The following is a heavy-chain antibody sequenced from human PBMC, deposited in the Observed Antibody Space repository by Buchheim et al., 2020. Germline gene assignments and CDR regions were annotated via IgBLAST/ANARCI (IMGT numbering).Heavy chain of an antibody. J-gene: IGHJ5*02. CDR2: INPNSGGT. Sequence: QVQLVQSGAEVKKPGASVKVSCKASGYTFTGYYMHWVRQAPGQGLEWMGWINPNSGGTNYAQKLQGRVTMTRDTSISTAYMELSRLRSDDTAVYYCAREYGSGSYLEAGWFDPWGQGTL. CDR1: GYTFTGYY. V-gene: IGHV1-2*02. CDR3: AREYGSGSYLEAGWFDP. D-gene: IGHD3-10*01.